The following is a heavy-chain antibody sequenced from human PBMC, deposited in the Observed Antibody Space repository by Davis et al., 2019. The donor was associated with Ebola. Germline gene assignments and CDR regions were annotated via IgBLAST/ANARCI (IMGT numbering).Heavy chain of an antibody. Sequence: PGGSLRLSCKGSGYSFTSYWIGWVRQMPGKGLEWMGIIYPGDSDTRYSPSFQGQVTISADKSISTAYLQWSSLKASDTAMYYCARRTAIPNWYFDLWGRGTLVTVSS. V-gene: IGHV5-51*01. CDR2: IYPGDSDT. CDR1: GYSFTSYW. D-gene: IGHD2-2*02. J-gene: IGHJ2*01. CDR3: ARRTAIPNWYFDL.